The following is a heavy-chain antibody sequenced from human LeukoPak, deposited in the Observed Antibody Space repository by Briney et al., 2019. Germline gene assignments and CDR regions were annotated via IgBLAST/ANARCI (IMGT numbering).Heavy chain of an antibody. Sequence: SETLSLTCAVYGGSFTGYYWSWIRQPPGKGLQWIAEVNHRGDTNYNPSVKGRVTISVDTSKNQFSLKVTSLTAADTAVYYCARGPTISETGYFDYWGQGTQVTVSS. CDR2: VNHRGDT. CDR3: ARGPTISETGYFDY. D-gene: IGHD1-1*01. CDR1: GGSFTGYY. V-gene: IGHV4-34*01. J-gene: IGHJ4*03.